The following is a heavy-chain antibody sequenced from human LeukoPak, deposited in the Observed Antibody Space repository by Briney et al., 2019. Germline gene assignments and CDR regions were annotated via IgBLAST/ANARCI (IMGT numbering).Heavy chain of an antibody. Sequence: GGSLRLSCAASGFTVSSNYMSWVRQAPGKGLEWVSVIYSGGSTYYADSVKGRFIISRDNSKNTLYLQMNSLRAEDTAVYYCARDNGGSYEDYWGRGTLVTVSS. V-gene: IGHV3-53*01. CDR1: GFTVSSNY. D-gene: IGHD1-26*01. J-gene: IGHJ4*02. CDR3: ARDNGGSYEDY. CDR2: IYSGGST.